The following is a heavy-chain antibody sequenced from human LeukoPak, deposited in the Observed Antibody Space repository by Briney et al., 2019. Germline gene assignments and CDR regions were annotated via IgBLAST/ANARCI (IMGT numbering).Heavy chain of an antibody. J-gene: IGHJ4*02. CDR3: AKHLGSHNFDY. D-gene: IGHD3-10*01. CDR2: ISGSGANT. V-gene: IGHV3-23*01. CDR1: GFTFNGYA. Sequence: PGGSLRLSCAASGFTFNGYAMSWVRQAPGKGLEWVSSISGSGANTYYANSVKGRFTVYRDNSKNTLYLQVNNLRAEDTAVYYCAKHLGSHNFDYWGRGTLVTVSS.